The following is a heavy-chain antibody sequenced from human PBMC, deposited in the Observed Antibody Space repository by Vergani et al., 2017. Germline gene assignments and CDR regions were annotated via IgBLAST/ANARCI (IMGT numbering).Heavy chain of an antibody. CDR3: ARGGTGEDVLRFLEWLPQRYYFDY. D-gene: IGHD3-3*01. V-gene: IGHV4-59*12. CDR2: IYSTGST. J-gene: IGHJ4*02. CDR1: GGSFNTYY. Sequence: QVQLEESGPGLVKPSETLSLTCTVSGGSFNTYYWSWIRQSPGKGLEWIGYIYSTGSTNYNPSLNSRVTMSVDTSKNQFSLKLSSVTAADTAVYYCARGGTGEDVLRFLEWLPQRYYFDYWGQGTLVTVSS.